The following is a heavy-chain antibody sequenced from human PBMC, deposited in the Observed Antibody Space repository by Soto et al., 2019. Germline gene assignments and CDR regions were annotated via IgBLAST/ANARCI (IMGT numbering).Heavy chain of an antibody. CDR2: ISDDGSNK. D-gene: IGHD6-19*01. J-gene: IGHJ4*02. Sequence: QVQLVESGGGVVQPGRSLRLSCAASGFTFSSYAMHWVRQAPGKGLEWVAVISDDGSNKYYADSVKGRFTISRDNSKNTVYLQVSSLRAEDTAVYYCARAEECSGCPPDYWGQGALVAVSS. V-gene: IGHV3-30-3*01. CDR1: GFTFSSYA. CDR3: ARAEECSGCPPDY.